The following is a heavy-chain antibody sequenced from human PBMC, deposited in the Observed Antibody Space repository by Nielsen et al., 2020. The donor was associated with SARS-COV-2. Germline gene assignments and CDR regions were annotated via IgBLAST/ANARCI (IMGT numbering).Heavy chain of an antibody. V-gene: IGHV4-4*02. CDR2: IHHSGST. CDR3: ARRHYDILTGYSHHYYYFMDV. CDR1: GVSLSSNYW. Sequence: SETLSLTCAVSGVSLSSNYWWSWVRQPSGKGLEWIGEIHHSGSTSYAPSLNSRVSMSIDKSKSHLSLRLTSVTAADTAVYYCARRHYDILTGYSHHYYYFMDVWGKGTTVTVS. J-gene: IGHJ6*03. D-gene: IGHD3-9*01.